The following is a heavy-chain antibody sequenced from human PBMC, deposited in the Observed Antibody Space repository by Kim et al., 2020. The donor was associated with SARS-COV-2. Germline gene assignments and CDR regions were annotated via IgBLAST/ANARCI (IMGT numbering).Heavy chain of an antibody. V-gene: IGHV3-15*01. CDR3: TTVGVFDY. D-gene: IGHD3-10*01. CDR2: GGTT. J-gene: IGHJ4*02. Sequence: GGTTDYAAPVKSRFTISRDDSKNTLYLQMNSLKTEDTAVYYCTTVGVFDYWGQGTLVTVSS.